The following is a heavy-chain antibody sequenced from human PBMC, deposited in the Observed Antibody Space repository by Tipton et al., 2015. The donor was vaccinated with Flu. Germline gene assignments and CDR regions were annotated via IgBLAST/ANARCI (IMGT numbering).Heavy chain of an antibody. J-gene: IGHJ4*02. CDR3: ARGDGYNFDY. CDR2: IYRSGST. D-gene: IGHD5-24*01. V-gene: IGHV4-38-2*02. Sequence: TLSLTCTVSGYSISSGFYWGWVRQPPGKGLEWIGNIYRSGSTFYNPSLKSRVTISVDTSKNQFSLKRSSVTAGDTAVYYCARGDGYNFDYWGQGTLVTVSS. CDR1: GYSISSGFY.